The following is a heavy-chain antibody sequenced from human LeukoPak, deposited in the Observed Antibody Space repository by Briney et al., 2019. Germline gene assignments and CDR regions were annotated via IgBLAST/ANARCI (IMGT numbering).Heavy chain of an antibody. J-gene: IGHJ4*02. Sequence: SETLSLTCTVCGGSISSSSYYWGWVRQPRGRGLEWIESVYYSGYTYDNQSLKSRVTISVDTSNDQFSLKLSSVTAADSALYYCASAEINDYSRYWGQGIPVIVSS. CDR2: VYYSGYT. D-gene: IGHD4-11*01. CDR1: GGSISSSSYY. V-gene: IGHV4-39*01. CDR3: ASAEINDYSRY.